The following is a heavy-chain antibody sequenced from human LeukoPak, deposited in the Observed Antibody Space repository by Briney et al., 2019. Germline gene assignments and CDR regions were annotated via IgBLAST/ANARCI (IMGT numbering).Heavy chain of an antibody. D-gene: IGHD3-22*01. CDR1: GDPISSSY. CDR2: IYYTGTT. V-gene: IGHV4-59*01. Sequence: SETLSLTCTVCGDPISSSYWRWIRQPPGKALEGMGYIYYTGTTNYNPSLKSRVTMSIDTSKNQFSLNLNSVTAADTAVYYCARGFYDSSGYSNCFDPWGQGTLVTVSS. J-gene: IGHJ5*02. CDR3: ARGFYDSSGYSNCFDP.